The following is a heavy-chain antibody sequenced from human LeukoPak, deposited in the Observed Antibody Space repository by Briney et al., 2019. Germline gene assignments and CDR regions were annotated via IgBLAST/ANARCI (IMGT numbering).Heavy chain of an antibody. CDR2: FDPEDGET. CDR1: GYTLTELS. V-gene: IGHV1-24*01. J-gene: IGHJ4*02. Sequence: ASVKGSCKVSGYTLTELSMHWVRQAPGKGLEWMGGFDPEDGETIYAQKFQGRVTMTEDTSTDTAYMELSSLRSEDTAVYYCATWFLRTAVVVAATFDYWGQGTLVTVSS. D-gene: IGHD2-15*01. CDR3: ATWFLRTAVVVAATFDY.